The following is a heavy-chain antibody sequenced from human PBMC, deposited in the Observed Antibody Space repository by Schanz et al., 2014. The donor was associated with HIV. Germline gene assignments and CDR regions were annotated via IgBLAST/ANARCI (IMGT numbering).Heavy chain of an antibody. V-gene: IGHV1-69*01. CDR3: SRAFYSDSGSFYSVDP. CDR1: GGTLTNYA. CDR2: IVPMLGKT. J-gene: IGHJ5*02. Sequence: QVQLVQSGAEVKKPGSSVKVSCETSGGTLTNYAISWVRQAPGQGLEWMGGIVPMLGKTRYAQKFQGRVTITADESMSTAYMELSSLRSEDTAVYYCSRAFYSDSGSFYSVDPWGQGTLVTVSS. D-gene: IGHD3-10*01.